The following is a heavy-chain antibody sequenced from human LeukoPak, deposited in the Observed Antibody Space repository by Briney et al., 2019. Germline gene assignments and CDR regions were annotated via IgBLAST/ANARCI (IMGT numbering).Heavy chain of an antibody. Sequence: SETLSLTRTISGGSVSDYYWSWIRQSPGKGLEWIGYIYYTGSTTYNPSLKSRVTISADASKNQFSLKLSSVTAADTAVYYCASRKLGNDYWGQGTLVTVSS. V-gene: IGHV4-59*02. D-gene: IGHD7-27*01. CDR3: ASRKLGNDY. CDR2: IYYTGST. J-gene: IGHJ4*02. CDR1: GGSVSDYY.